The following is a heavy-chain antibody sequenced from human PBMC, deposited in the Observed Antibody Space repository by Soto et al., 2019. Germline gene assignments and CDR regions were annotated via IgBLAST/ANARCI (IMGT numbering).Heavy chain of an antibody. V-gene: IGHV6-1*01. CDR1: GDSVSSNSAA. CDR3: ARASSIAARRAYDYYMDV. D-gene: IGHD6-6*01. CDR2: TYYRSKWYN. Sequence: SQTLSLTCAISGDSVSSNSAAWNWIGQSPSRGHEWLGRTYYRSKWYNDYAVSGKSRITINPDTTKKQFSLQLNSVTTKDTSVYYCARASSIAARRAYDYYMDVWGKGTTVTVSS. J-gene: IGHJ6*03.